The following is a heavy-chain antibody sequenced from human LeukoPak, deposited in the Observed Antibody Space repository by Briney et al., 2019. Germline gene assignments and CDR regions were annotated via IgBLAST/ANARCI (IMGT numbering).Heavy chain of an antibody. V-gene: IGHV4-39*01. CDR1: GGSINSSNYY. D-gene: IGHD3-10*01. CDR3: ARHEGSGSSHPFDP. J-gene: IGHJ5*02. CDR2: MYYSGST. Sequence: PSETLSLACTVSGGSINSSNYYWGWIRQAPGKGLEWIGSMYYSGSTYYNPSLKSRVTISVDTSKNQFSLNLSSVTAADTAVYYCARHEGSGSSHPFDPWGQGTLVTVSS.